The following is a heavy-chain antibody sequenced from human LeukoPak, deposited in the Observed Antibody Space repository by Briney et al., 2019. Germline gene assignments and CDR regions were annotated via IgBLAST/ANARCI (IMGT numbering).Heavy chain of an antibody. J-gene: IGHJ4*02. CDR2: VDPEDGET. V-gene: IGHV1-69-2*01. D-gene: IGHD3-10*02. CDR3: VTDTQVAPGDIIMFRDY. Sequence: GATVNISCKASGYRCTDYYIYWVQQAPGEGLEWMGRVDPEDGETVYEEQFNDRLTMTADTSTNTAYMELTSLTSADTAVYYCVTDTQVAPGDIIMFRDYWGQGALVTVSS. CDR1: GYRCTDYY.